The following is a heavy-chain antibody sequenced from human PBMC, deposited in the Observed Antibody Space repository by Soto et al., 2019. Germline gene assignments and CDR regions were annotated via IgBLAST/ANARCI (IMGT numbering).Heavy chain of an antibody. CDR1: GLSVTANY. V-gene: IGHV3-53*01. CDR2: IYRGGGT. J-gene: IGHJ3*02. Sequence: ESGGGLIQPGGSLRLICAASGLSVTANYMTWVRQASGKGLEWLSIIYRGGGTYYADSLKGRAIISRDGSRNMVFLQMNSLTAEDAGVYYCARRDDSETFDIWGRGTAVNVSS. D-gene: IGHD5-18*01. CDR3: ARRDDSETFDI.